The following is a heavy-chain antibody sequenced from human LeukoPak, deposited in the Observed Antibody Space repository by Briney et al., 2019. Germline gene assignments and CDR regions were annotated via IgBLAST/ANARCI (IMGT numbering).Heavy chain of an antibody. CDR1: EYTFTTYD. CDR2: MIAKSGDT. V-gene: IGHV1-8*01. CDR3: ARRNSAQGPPRTRDV. Sequence: AAVKVSCTASEYTFTTYDINRVRHATGQGLEWMGWMIAKSGDTGYAQTFYGRVTMTRDTSTSTAYMELRSMRCEDTAVYYCARRNSAQGPPRTRDVSGQGTTVTVSS. J-gene: IGHJ6*01.